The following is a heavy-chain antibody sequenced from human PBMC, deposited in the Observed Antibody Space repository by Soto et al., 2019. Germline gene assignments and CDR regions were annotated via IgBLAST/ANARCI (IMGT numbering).Heavy chain of an antibody. CDR2: IGTAGDT. D-gene: IGHD3-10*01. J-gene: IGHJ4*02. V-gene: IGHV3-13*01. Sequence: SLRLSCAASGFTFSSYDMHWVRQATGKGLEWVSAIGTAGDTYYPGSVKGRFTISRENAKNSLYLQMNSLRAEDTAVYYCARGPSTGNFDYWGQGTLVTVSS. CDR1: GFTFSSYD. CDR3: ARGPSTGNFDY.